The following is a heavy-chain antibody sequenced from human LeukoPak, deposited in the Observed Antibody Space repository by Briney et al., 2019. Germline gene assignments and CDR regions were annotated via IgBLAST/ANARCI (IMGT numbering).Heavy chain of an antibody. CDR2: INWNGGST. Sequence: PGGSLRLSCAASGFTFDDYGMSWVRQAPGKGLEWVSGINWNGGSTGYAGSVKGRFTISRDNAKNSLYLQMNSLRAEDTALYYCAYRGAAAVYYFDYWGQGTLVTVSS. CDR3: AYRGAAAVYYFDY. D-gene: IGHD6-13*01. J-gene: IGHJ4*02. CDR1: GFTFDDYG. V-gene: IGHV3-20*04.